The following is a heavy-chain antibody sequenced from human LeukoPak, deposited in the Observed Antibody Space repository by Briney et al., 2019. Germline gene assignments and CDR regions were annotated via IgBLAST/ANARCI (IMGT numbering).Heavy chain of an antibody. CDR1: GFTFSDYW. J-gene: IGHJ4*02. Sequence: GGSLRLSCAASGFTFSDYWMNWVRQAPGKGLEWVSYISSSGSTIYYADSVKGRFTISRDNAKNSLYLQMNSLRAEDTAVYYCARDLSSHFYDFNGKFGYWGQGTLVTVSS. CDR2: ISSSGSTI. V-gene: IGHV3-48*04. CDR3: ARDLSSHFYDFNGKFGY. D-gene: IGHD3/OR15-3a*01.